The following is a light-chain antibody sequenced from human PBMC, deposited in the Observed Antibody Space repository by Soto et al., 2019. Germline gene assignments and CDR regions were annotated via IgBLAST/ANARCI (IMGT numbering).Light chain of an antibody. V-gene: IGKV1-27*01. Sequence: DIPMTQSPSSLSASVGDGVAITCRASQAISNYLAWYQQKPGEVPRLLIYDASTLQSGVPLRLSGSGSGTDFTLTIRGLQPEDVGTYYCQKYDTVPLTFGGGTKVEI. CDR3: QKYDTVPLT. CDR1: QAISNY. J-gene: IGKJ4*01. CDR2: DAS.